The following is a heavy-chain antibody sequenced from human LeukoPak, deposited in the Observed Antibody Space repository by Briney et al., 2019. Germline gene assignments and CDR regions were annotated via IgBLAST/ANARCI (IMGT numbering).Heavy chain of an antibody. J-gene: IGHJ3*01. Sequence: GASVKVSCKASGYTFTGYYMHWVRQAPGQGLEWMGWINPNSGGTNYAQKFQGRVTMTRDTSISTPYMELSRLRSDDTAVYYCARGYSGSYYKAFDFWGQGTMVTVSS. V-gene: IGHV1-2*02. CDR1: GYTFTGYY. CDR2: INPNSGGT. D-gene: IGHD1-26*01. CDR3: ARGYSGSYYKAFDF.